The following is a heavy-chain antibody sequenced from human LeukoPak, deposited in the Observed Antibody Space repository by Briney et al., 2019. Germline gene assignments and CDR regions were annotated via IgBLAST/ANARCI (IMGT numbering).Heavy chain of an antibody. J-gene: IGHJ4*02. D-gene: IGHD3-22*01. V-gene: IGHV1-18*01. Sequence: ASVKVSCKASGYTFTSYGISWVRQAPGQGLEWMGWISAYNGNTNYAQKLQGRVTMTTDTSTSTAYMELRSLRSDDTAVYYCARGGYYYDSSGYALWDYWGQGTLVTVSS. CDR2: ISAYNGNT. CDR1: GYTFTSYG. CDR3: ARGGYYYDSSGYALWDY.